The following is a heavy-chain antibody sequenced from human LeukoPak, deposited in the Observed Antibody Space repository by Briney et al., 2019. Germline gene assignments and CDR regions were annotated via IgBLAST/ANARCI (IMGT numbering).Heavy chain of an antibody. CDR1: GGSISSNY. CDR3: AREGGGKVGFDY. V-gene: IGHV4-59*01. J-gene: IGHJ4*02. CDR2: IYYSGST. Sequence: SETLSLTCTVSGGSISSNYWSWIRQPPGKGLEWIGYIYYSGSTNYNPSLKSRVTISVDTSKNQFSLKLSSVTAADTAVYYCAREGGGKVGFDYWGQGTLVTVSS. D-gene: IGHD2-15*01.